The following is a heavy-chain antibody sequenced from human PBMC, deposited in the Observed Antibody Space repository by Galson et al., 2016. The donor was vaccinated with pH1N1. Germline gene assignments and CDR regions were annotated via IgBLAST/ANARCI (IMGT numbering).Heavy chain of an antibody. J-gene: IGHJ4*02. CDR2: IYYSGST. CDR1: GASISSRSYY. D-gene: IGHD3-3*01. CDR3: AKVSKSGDFWSGYYIDD. V-gene: IGHV4-39*07. Sequence: SETLSLTCTVSGASISSRSYYWAWIRQPPGKGLEWIGSIYYSGSTYYNPSLKSRVTISEDTSRNQFSLKLSSVTAADTAMYYCAKVSKSGDFWSGYYIDDWGQGTVVTVSS.